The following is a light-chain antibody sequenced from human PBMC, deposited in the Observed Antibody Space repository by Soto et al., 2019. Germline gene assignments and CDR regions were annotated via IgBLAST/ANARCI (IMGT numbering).Light chain of an antibody. CDR1: SSNIGNNY. Sequence: QSVLTQPPSVSAAPGQKVTISCSGSSSNIGNNYVSWYQQLPGTAPKLLIYDNNKRPSGIPDRFSGSKSGTSATLGITGLQTGDEADYYCGTWDSSLYVFGTGTNATVL. J-gene: IGLJ1*01. CDR2: DNN. CDR3: GTWDSSLYV. V-gene: IGLV1-51*01.